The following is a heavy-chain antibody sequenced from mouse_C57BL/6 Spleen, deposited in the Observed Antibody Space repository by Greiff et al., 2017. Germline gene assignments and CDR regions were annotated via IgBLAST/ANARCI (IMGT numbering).Heavy chain of an antibody. J-gene: IGHJ2*01. V-gene: IGHV1-54*01. Sequence: VQLQESGAELVRPGTSVKVSCKASGYAFTNYLIEWVKQRPGQGLEWIGVINPGSGGTNYNEKFKGKATLAADKSSSTAYMQLSSLTSEDSAVYFCARSGYYDGSSYWCQGTTLTVSS. CDR1: GYAFTNYL. CDR3: ARSGYYDGSSY. CDR2: INPGSGGT. D-gene: IGHD1-1*01.